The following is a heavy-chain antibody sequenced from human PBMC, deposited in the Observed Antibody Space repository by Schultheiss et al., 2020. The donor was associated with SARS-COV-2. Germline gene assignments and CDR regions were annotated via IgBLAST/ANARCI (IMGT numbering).Heavy chain of an antibody. D-gene: IGHD3-10*01. V-gene: IGHV4-39*07. CDR1: GFSLTTNGM. J-gene: IGHJ4*02. CDR2: VNHSGDT. Sequence: SGPTLVKPTQTLTLTCTFSGFSLTTNGMRVSWIRQPPGKGLEWIGEVNHSGDTNYSPSLKSRVTISLDTSKNQFSLKLSSVTAADTAVYFCARGTRLYNNSPFDYWGQGTLVTVSS. CDR3: ARGTRLYNNSPFDY.